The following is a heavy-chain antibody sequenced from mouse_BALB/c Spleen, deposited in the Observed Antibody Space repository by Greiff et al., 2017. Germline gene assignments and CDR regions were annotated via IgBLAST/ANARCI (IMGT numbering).Heavy chain of an antibody. V-gene: IGHV3-2*02. CDR3: ARYDEGLYWCFDV. Sequence: EVKLQESGPGLVKPSQSLSLTCTVTGYSITSDYAWNWIRQFPGNKLEWMGYISYSGSTSYNPSLKSRISITRDTSKNQFFLQLNSVTTEDTATYYCARYDEGLYWCFDVWGAGTTVTVSS. CDR1: GYSITSDYA. D-gene: IGHD2-14*01. J-gene: IGHJ1*01. CDR2: ISYSGST.